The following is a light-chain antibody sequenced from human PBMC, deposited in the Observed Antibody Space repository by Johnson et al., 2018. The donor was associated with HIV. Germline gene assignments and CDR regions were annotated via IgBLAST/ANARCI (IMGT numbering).Light chain of an antibody. CDR1: SSNIGNNY. CDR3: GTWDRRLIGYV. V-gene: IGLV1-51*01. Sequence: QSVLTQPPSVSAAPGQKVTISCSGSSSNIGNNYVSWYQQLPGTAPKLLIYDNNKRPSGIPDRFSGSKSGTSATLGITGLKTGDEADYYFGTWDRRLIGYVFGSGTKVSVL. CDR2: DNN. J-gene: IGLJ1*01.